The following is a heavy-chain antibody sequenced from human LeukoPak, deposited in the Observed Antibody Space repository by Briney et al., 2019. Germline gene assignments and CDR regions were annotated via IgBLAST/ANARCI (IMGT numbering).Heavy chain of an antibody. CDR3: ARRYCIGGNCRYSDY. CDR2: TTNKAHSYTT. D-gene: IGHD2-15*01. V-gene: IGHV3-72*01. J-gene: IGHJ4*02. Sequence: PGGSLRLSCAASGFTFSDYYMDWVRQAPGKGLEWVSRTTNKAHSYTTAYSASVKGRFTISRDDSKISLYLQMNSLKTEDTAVYYCARRYCIGGNCRYSDYWGQGTLVTVSS. CDR1: GFTFSDYY.